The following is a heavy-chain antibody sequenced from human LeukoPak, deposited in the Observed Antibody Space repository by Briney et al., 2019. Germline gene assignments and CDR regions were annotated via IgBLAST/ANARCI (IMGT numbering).Heavy chain of an antibody. CDR3: ARRLPYYYDSSGYFDY. D-gene: IGHD3-22*01. Sequence: GSLRLSCAASGFTFSTYWMSWVRQPPGKGLEWIGEINHSGSTNYNPSLKSRVTISVDTSKNQFSLKLSSVTAADTAVYYCARRLPYYYDSSGYFDYWGQPTLLSHSS. CDR1: GFTFSTYW. V-gene: IGHV4-34*01. CDR2: INHSGST. J-gene: IGHJ4*02.